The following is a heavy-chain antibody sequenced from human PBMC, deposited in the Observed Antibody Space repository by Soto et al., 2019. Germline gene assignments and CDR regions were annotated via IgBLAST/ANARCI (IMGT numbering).Heavy chain of an antibody. Sequence: PGGSLRLSCAASGFTFSSYAMSWVRQAPGKGLEWVSAISGSGGSTYYADSVKGRFTISRDNSKNTLYLQMNSLRAEDTAVYYCYYIVVVPAAITTDHYYYGMDVWGQGTKVTVSS. CDR3: YYIVVVPAAITTDHYYYGMDV. CDR1: GFTFSSYA. J-gene: IGHJ6*02. CDR2: ISGSGGST. V-gene: IGHV3-23*01. D-gene: IGHD2-2*01.